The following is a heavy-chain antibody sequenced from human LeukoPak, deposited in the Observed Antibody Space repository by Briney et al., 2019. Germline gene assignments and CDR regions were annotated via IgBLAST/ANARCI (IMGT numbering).Heavy chain of an antibody. CDR1: GFRFSDYW. J-gene: IGHJ6*03. Sequence: GGSLRLSCAASGFRFSDYWISWLRQAPGKGLEWVANIRPDGSEKQYVDSVKGRFTISRDNTKNSLYLQMNSLRAEDTALYYCAKSGIIQGYYFYYMDVWGKGTTVTISS. V-gene: IGHV3-7*03. CDR2: IRPDGSEK. D-gene: IGHD5-18*01. CDR3: AKSGIIQGYYFYYMDV.